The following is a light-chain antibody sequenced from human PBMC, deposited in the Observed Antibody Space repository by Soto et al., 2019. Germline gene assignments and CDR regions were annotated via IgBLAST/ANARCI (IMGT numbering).Light chain of an antibody. Sequence: EVVLTQSPGTLSLSPGERATLSCRASQSVSGSDLAWYQQKPGQAPRLLISGVSNRATGTPDRFSGSGSGTDFTLTISSLEPEDFAVFYCHQYGISPPTFGPGIKVDIK. V-gene: IGKV3-20*01. CDR3: HQYGISPPT. CDR1: QSVSGSD. J-gene: IGKJ1*01. CDR2: GVS.